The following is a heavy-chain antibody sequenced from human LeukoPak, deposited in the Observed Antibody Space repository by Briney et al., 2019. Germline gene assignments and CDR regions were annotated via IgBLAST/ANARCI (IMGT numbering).Heavy chain of an antibody. J-gene: IGHJ4*02. CDR1: GGSISSYY. CDR3: ARLCPGVPPSVFDY. V-gene: IGHV4-4*09. CDR2: IYTSGST. Sequence: SETLSLTCTVSGGSISSYYWSWIRQPPGKGLEWIGYIYTSGSTNYNPSLKSRVTISVDTSKNQFSLKLSSVTAADTAVYYCARLCPGVPPSVFDYWGQGTLVTVSS. D-gene: IGHD2-21*01.